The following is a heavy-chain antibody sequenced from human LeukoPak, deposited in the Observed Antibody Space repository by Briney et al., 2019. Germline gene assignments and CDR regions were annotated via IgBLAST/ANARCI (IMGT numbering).Heavy chain of an antibody. J-gene: IGHJ1*01. CDR2: IRYDGSNK. CDR1: GFTFSSYG. Sequence: QPGGSLRLSCAASGFTFSSYGMHWVRQAPGKGLEWVAFIRYDGSNKYYADSVKGRFTISRDNAKNSLYLQMNSLRAEDTAVYYCARDLSSSSTAYLHHWGQGTLVTVSS. V-gene: IGHV3-30*02. CDR3: ARDLSSSSTAYLHH. D-gene: IGHD6-6*01.